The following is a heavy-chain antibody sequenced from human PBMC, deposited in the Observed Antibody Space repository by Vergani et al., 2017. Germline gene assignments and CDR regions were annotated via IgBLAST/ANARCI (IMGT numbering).Heavy chain of an antibody. CDR2: INHSGST. CDR3: ARGVYYRSWSSTSCSNYYYYMDV. J-gene: IGHJ6*03. V-gene: IGHV4-34*01. Sequence: QVQLQQWGAGLLKPSETLSLTCAVYGGSFSGYYWSWIRQPPGKGLEWIGEINHSGSTNYNPSLKSRVTISVDTSKNQFSLKLSSVTAADTAVYYCARGVYYRSWSSTSCSNYYYYMDVWGKGTTVTVSS. D-gene: IGHD2-2*01. CDR1: GGSFSGYY.